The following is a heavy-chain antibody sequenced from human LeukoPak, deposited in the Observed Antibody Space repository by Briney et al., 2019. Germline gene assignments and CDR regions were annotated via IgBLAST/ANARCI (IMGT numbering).Heavy chain of an antibody. CDR1: GGSISSYY. V-gene: IGHV4-59*01. J-gene: IGHJ4*02. CDR3: ARTIGSSYSSSWYVDY. CDR2: IYYSGST. D-gene: IGHD6-13*01. Sequence: SETLSLTCTVSGGSISSYYWSWIRQPAGKGLEWIGYIYYSGSTNYNPSLKSRVTISVDTSKNQFSLKLSSVTAADTAVYYCARTIGSSYSSSWYVDYWGQGTLVTVSS.